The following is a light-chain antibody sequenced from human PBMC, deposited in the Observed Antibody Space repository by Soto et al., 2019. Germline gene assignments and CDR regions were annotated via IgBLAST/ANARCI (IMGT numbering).Light chain of an antibody. CDR3: QQYNKWRT. CDR2: GAS. CDR1: ESVSSN. J-gene: IGKJ1*01. Sequence: EIVMTQSPATLSVSPGERATLSCRASESVSSNLACYQQKPGQAPRLLIYGASTRATGIPARISGSGSGTEFTLTISSLQSEDFSVYYCQQYNKWRTFVQGTKVEVK. V-gene: IGKV3-15*01.